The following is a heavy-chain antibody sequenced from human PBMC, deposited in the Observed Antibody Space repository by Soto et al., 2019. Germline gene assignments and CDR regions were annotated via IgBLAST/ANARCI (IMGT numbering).Heavy chain of an antibody. CDR3: ARRYGSAIDY. CDR1: GGSISSDSHH. D-gene: IGHD1-26*01. V-gene: IGHV4-39*01. J-gene: IGHJ4*02. Sequence: SETLSLTCTVSGGSISSDSHHWDWIRQPPGKGPEWIGSIFFTGRTYYNPSLMSRVTISVDTSKNQFSLKLSSVTAADTAVYYCARRYGSAIDYWGQGTLVTVS. CDR2: IFFTGRT.